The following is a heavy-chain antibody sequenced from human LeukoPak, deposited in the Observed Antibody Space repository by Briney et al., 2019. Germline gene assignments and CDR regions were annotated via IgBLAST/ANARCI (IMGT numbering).Heavy chain of an antibody. D-gene: IGHD3-22*01. CDR1: GYTFTSYD. V-gene: IGHV1-8*03. CDR2: MNPNSGNT. CDR3: ASIPDGGYYDSSI. J-gene: IGHJ4*02. Sequence: VASVKVSCKASGYTFTSYDINWVRQATGQGLEWMGWMNPNSGNTGYAQKFQGRVTITRNTSISTAYMELSSLRSEDTAVYYCASIPDGGYYDSSIWGQGTLVIVSS.